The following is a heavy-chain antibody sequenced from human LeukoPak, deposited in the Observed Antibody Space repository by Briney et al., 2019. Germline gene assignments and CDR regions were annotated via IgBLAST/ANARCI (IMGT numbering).Heavy chain of an antibody. J-gene: IGHJ3*02. CDR3: ASSYYYDSSGYYHDDAFDI. D-gene: IGHD3-22*01. Sequence: PSETLSLTCTVSGGSISSYYWSWIRQPPGKGLEWIGYIYYSGSTNYNPSLKSRVTISVDTSKNQFSLKLSSVTAADTAVYYCASSYYYDSSGYYHDDAFDIWGQGTMVTVSS. V-gene: IGHV4-59*08. CDR2: IYYSGST. CDR1: GGSISSYY.